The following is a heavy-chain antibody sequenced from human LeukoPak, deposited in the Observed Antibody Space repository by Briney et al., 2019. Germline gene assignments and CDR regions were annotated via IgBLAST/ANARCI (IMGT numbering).Heavy chain of an antibody. CDR1: GGSISSYY. Sequence: PSETLSLTCTVSGGSISSYYWSWIRQPPGKGLEWIGYIYYSGSTYYNPSLKSRVTISVDRSKNQFSLKLSSVTAADTAVYYCARRGSHWGQGTLVTVSS. J-gene: IGHJ4*02. V-gene: IGHV4-59*12. CDR2: IYYSGST. CDR3: ARRGSH. D-gene: IGHD3-10*01.